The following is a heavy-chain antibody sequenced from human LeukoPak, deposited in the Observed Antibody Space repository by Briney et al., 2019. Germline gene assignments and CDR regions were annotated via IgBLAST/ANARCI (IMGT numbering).Heavy chain of an antibody. V-gene: IGHV7-4-1*02. J-gene: IGHJ4*02. D-gene: IGHD6-19*01. CDR1: GYTFTSYA. Sequence: ASVKVSCKASGYTFTSYAMNWVRQAPGQGLEWMGWINTNTGNPTYAQGFTGRFVFSLDTSVSTAYLQISSLKAEDTAVYYCARAVAIGIRTQAVAGYGDYWGQGTLVTVSS. CDR2: INTNTGNP. CDR3: ARAVAIGIRTQAVAGYGDY.